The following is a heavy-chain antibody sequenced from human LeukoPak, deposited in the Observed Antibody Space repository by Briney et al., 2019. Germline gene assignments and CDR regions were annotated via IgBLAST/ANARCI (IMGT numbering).Heavy chain of an antibody. CDR1: GYSFTSYW. Sequence: GESLKISCQGSGYSFTSYWIGWVRQMPGKGLEWMGIIYPGDSDTRYSPSFQGQVTISADKSISTAYLQWSSLKASDTAMYYCARRSRYCGGDCYYDYWGQGTLVTVSS. J-gene: IGHJ4*02. CDR3: ARRSRYCGGDCYYDY. CDR2: IYPGDSDT. V-gene: IGHV5-51*01. D-gene: IGHD2-21*02.